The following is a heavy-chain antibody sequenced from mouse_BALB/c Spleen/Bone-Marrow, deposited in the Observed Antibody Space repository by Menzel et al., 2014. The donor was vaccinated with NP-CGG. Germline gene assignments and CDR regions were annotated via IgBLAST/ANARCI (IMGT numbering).Heavy chain of an antibody. CDR3: ARHCGSSVAMDY. CDR2: IYPGDGDT. CDR1: GYAFSSSW. J-gene: IGHJ4*01. Sequence: LVESGPELVKPGASVKISCKASGYAFSSSWMNWVKQRPGQGLEWIGRIYPGDGDTNYNGKFKGKATLTADKSSSTAYMQLSSLSSVDSAVYFCARHCGSSVAMDYWGQGTSVTVSS. V-gene: IGHV1-82*01. D-gene: IGHD1-1*01.